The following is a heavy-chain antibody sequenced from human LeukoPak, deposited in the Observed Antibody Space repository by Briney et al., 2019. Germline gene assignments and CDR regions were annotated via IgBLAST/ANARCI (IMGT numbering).Heavy chain of an antibody. J-gene: IGHJ3*02. Sequence: GGSLRLSCAASGFTFSSYAMHWVRQAPGKGLEWVAVISYDGSNKYYADSVKGRFTISRDNSKNTLYLQMNSLRAEDTAVYYCARAQYYYDSSGYYVAEAFDIWGQGTMVTVSS. CDR3: ARAQYYYDSSGYYVAEAFDI. CDR1: GFTFSSYA. D-gene: IGHD3-22*01. CDR2: ISYDGSNK. V-gene: IGHV3-30-3*01.